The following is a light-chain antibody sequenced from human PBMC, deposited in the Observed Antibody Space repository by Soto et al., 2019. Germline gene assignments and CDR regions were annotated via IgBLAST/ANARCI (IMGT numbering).Light chain of an antibody. Sequence: QSVLTQPASVSGSPGQSITTSCTGTSSDVGGYNYVSWYQQHPGEAPKLMIYEVSNRPSGVSNRFSGSKSGNTASLTISGLQAEDEADYYCSSYTSSSTLSYAFGTGTKVTVL. CDR2: EVS. CDR3: SSYTSSSTLSYA. V-gene: IGLV2-14*01. J-gene: IGLJ1*01. CDR1: SSDVGGYNY.